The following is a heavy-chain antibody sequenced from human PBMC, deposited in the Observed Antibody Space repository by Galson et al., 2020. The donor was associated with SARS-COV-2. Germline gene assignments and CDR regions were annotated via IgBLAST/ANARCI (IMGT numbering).Heavy chain of an antibody. D-gene: IGHD6-13*01. V-gene: IGHV3-30*18. Sequence: SCAASGFTFSSYGMHWVRQAPGKGLEWVAVISYDGSNKYYADSVKGRFTISRDNSKNTLYLQMNSLRAEDTAVYYCAKVKAAAATGDYWGQGTLVTVSS. J-gene: IGHJ4*02. CDR3: AKVKAAAATGDY. CDR1: GFTFSSYG. CDR2: ISYDGSNK.